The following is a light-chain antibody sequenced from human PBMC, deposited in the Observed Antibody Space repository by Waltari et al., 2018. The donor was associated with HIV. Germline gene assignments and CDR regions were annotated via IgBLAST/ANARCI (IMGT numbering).Light chain of an antibody. CDR1: NSNVGSKP. J-gene: IGLJ1*01. Sequence: QSVLTQPPSASGTLGQRVTISCPGSNSNVGSKPVYWFQQVPGTAPKLLIYRDYRRRSGSPARFLGSRSGASASLTISGLRSEDEADYYCVAWYDSLSGYVFGTGTKVSVL. V-gene: IGLV1-47*01. CDR3: VAWYDSLSGYV. CDR2: RDY.